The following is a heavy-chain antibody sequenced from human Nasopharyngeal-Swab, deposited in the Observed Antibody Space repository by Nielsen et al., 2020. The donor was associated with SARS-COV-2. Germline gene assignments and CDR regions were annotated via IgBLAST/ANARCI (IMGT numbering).Heavy chain of an antibody. Sequence: GESLKISCAASGFTFSSYAMSWVRQAPGKGLELVSTIIGSGGITYYADSVKGRFTISRDNSKNTLYLQVNSLRAEDTAVYFCAKDPEYSSSSIWGYWGQGTLVTVSS. CDR1: GFTFSSYA. CDR3: AKDPEYSSSSIWGY. V-gene: IGHV3-23*01. J-gene: IGHJ4*02. CDR2: IIGSGGIT. D-gene: IGHD6-6*01.